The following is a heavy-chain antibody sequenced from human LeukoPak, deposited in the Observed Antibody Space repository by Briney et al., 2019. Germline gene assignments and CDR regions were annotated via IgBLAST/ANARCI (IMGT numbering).Heavy chain of an antibody. CDR1: GYTFTSYG. CDR2: ISAYNGNT. V-gene: IGHV1-18*01. CDR3: ARDRSGWAPGWEFDY. D-gene: IGHD1-26*01. J-gene: IGHJ4*02. Sequence: GASVKVSCKASGYTFTSYGISWVRQAPGQGLEWMGWISAYNGNTNYAQKLQGRVTMTTDTSTSTAYMELRSLRSDDTAVYYCARDRSGWAPGWEFDYWGQGTLVTVSS.